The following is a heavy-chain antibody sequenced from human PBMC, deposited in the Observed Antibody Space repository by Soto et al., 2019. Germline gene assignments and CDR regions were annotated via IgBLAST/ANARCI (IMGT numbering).Heavy chain of an antibody. Sequence: SETLSLTCTVSGGSISSGGYYWSWIRQHPGKGLEWIGYIYYSGSTYYNQSLKSRVTISVDTSKKQIYLKISSVTAADTAVYYCARVLRYFDWYFDYWGQGTLVTVSS. CDR3: ARVLRYFDWYFDY. J-gene: IGHJ4*02. V-gene: IGHV4-31*03. CDR2: IYYSGST. D-gene: IGHD3-9*01. CDR1: GGSISSGGYY.